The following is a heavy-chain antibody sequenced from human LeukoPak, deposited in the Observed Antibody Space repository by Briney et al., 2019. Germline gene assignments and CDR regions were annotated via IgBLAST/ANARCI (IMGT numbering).Heavy chain of an antibody. V-gene: IGHV4-39*01. CDR2: IYYSGST. CDR3: ASFYCSGGSCYQYYYYYYMDV. Sequence: SETLSLTCTVSGGSISSRSYYWGCIRQPPGKGREWIGIIYYSGSTYSNPSLRSRVTISVDTSKNQFSLKLSSVTAADTAVYYCASFYCSGGSCYQYYYYYYMDVRGKGTTVTISS. J-gene: IGHJ6*03. D-gene: IGHD2-15*01. CDR1: GGSISSRSYY.